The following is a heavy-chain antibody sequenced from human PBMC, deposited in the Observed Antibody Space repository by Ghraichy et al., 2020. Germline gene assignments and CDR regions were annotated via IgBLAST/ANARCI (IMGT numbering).Heavy chain of an antibody. CDR1: GGSISGYY. V-gene: IGHV4-59*01. D-gene: IGHD4-23*01. J-gene: IGHJ4*02. CDR2: IYYTGST. CDR3: ARGGATVVTRFDY. Sequence: TLSLTCTVSGGSISGYYWSWIRQPPGKGLEWIGYIYYTGSTSYNPSLKSRVTISVDMSKIQFSLKLSSVTAADTAVYYCARGGATVVTRFDYWGQGTLVTVSS.